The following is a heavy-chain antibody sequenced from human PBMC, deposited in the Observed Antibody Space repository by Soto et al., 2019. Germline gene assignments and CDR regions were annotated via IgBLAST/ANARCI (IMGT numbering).Heavy chain of an antibody. J-gene: IGHJ6*02. CDR1: GFSLSTSGMC. CDR2: IDWDDDR. CDR3: ARIGGKYSSSSYYYYGMDV. Sequence: SGPTLVNPTQTLTLTCTFSGFSLSTSGMCVSWIRQPPGKALEWLARIDWDDDRYYSTSLKTRLTISKDTSKNQVVLTMTNMDPVDTATYYCARIGGKYSSSSYYYYGMDVWGQGTTVTVSS. D-gene: IGHD6-6*01. V-gene: IGHV2-70*11.